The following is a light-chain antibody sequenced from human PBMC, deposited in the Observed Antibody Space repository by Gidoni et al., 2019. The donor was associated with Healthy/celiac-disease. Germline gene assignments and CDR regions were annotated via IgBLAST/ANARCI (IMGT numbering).Light chain of an antibody. CDR2: DAS. Sequence: IVLPHSPATLSLSPGDRATLSCRASQSVSSYLAWYQQKPGQAPRLLIYDASNRATGSPARFSGSGSGTDFTLTISSLEPEDFAVYYCQQRSNWPPLTFGGGTKVEIK. V-gene: IGKV3-11*01. CDR1: QSVSSY. CDR3: QQRSNWPPLT. J-gene: IGKJ4*01.